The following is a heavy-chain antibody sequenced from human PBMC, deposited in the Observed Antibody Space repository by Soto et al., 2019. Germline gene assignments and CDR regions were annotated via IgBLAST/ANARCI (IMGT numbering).Heavy chain of an antibody. CDR3: ARGHV. Sequence: GGSVRLSCAASGFSFSSYWMSWVRQAPGKGLEWVANIKEDGSDKYYVDSAKGRFTISRDNAENSLYLQMSSLRAEDTVVYYWARGHVWGKGTTVTLSS. CDR2: IKEDGSDK. V-gene: IGHV3-7*01. J-gene: IGHJ6*04. CDR1: GFSFSSYW.